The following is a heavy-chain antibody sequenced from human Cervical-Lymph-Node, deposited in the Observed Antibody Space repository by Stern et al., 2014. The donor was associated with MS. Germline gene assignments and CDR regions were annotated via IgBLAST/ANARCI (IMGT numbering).Heavy chain of an antibody. Sequence: EVQLVESGGDLVQPGGSLRLSCAASGFTFNSYSMHWVSQVPGKEPVWFSRVNTDGSSAHYADSVKGRFTISRDNAKNTVYLEMNSLRSEDTAVYYCVGSNWYYFDFWGQGTLVTVSS. CDR1: GFTFNSYS. J-gene: IGHJ4*02. CDR2: VNTDGSSA. D-gene: IGHD6-13*01. CDR3: VGSNWYYFDF. V-gene: IGHV3-74*02.